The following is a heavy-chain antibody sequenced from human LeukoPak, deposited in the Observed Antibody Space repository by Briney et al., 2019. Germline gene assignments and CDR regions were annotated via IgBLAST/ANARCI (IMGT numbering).Heavy chain of an antibody. CDR1: GFTFSSNW. D-gene: IGHD2-21*01. J-gene: IGHJ4*02. CDR2: IKQDGSEQ. Sequence: GGSLRLSCAASGFTFSSNWMTWVRQPPGKGLEWVANIKQDGSEQYYVDSVKGRFTISRDNAKNSLFLQMSSLRAEDTAVYYCARVSDCGGDCYPGLFDYWGQGTLVTVSS. V-gene: IGHV3-7*01. CDR3: ARVSDCGGDCYPGLFDY.